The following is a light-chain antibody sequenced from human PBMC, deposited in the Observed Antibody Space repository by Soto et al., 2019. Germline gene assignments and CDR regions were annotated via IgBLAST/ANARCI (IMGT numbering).Light chain of an antibody. CDR1: QSISSY. J-gene: IGKJ5*01. Sequence: DIQMTQSPSSLSASVGDRVTITCRASQSISSYLNWYQQKPGKAPKLLIYAASSLQSGVPSRFRGIGSGTDFTLTNTSLHPEDFATYFCQHSYSSPHTFGQGTRLEIK. V-gene: IGKV1-39*01. CDR3: QHSYSSPHT. CDR2: AAS.